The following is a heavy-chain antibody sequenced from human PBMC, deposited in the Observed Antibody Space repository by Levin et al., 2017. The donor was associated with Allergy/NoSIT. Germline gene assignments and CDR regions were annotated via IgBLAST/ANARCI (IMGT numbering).Heavy chain of an antibody. CDR1: GASIISSDDY. D-gene: IGHD2-15*01. V-gene: IGHV4-39*01. J-gene: IGHJ6*02. CDR3: VRVAGYCHTGSCYSVNYYGMDV. CDR2: SYYSGST. Sequence: PGGSLRLSCTVSGASIISSDDYWGWIRQPPGKGLEWIGSSYYSGSTYYNPSLKSRVTISVDTSKNQFSLKLSSVTAADTAVYYCVRVAGYCHTGSCYSVNYYGMDVWGQGTTVTVSS.